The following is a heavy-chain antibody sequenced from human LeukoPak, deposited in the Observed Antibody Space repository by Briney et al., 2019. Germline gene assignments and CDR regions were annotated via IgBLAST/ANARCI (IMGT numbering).Heavy chain of an antibody. Sequence: ASVTVSCKASGYTFTIYYMHWVRQAPGQGLEWMGIINPSGGSTSYAQKFQGRVTMTRDTSTSTVYMELSSLRSEDTAVYYCARSPLLLWFGELLPFDYWGQGTLVTVSS. CDR2: INPSGGST. D-gene: IGHD3-10*01. CDR3: ARSPLLLWFGELLPFDY. CDR1: GYTFTIYY. V-gene: IGHV1-46*01. J-gene: IGHJ4*02.